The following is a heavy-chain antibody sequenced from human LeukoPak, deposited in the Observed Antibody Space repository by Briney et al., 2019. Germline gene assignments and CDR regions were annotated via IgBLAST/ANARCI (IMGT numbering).Heavy chain of an antibody. Sequence: PSETLSLTCTVSGGSISSYYWSWIRQPPGKGLEWIGYIYYSGSTNYNPSLESRVTISVDTSKNQFSLKLSSVTAADTAVYYCARIYSYGSYFDYWGQGTLVTVSS. CDR1: GGSISSYY. J-gene: IGHJ4*02. CDR3: ARIYSYGSYFDY. CDR2: IYYSGST. D-gene: IGHD5-18*01. V-gene: IGHV4-59*01.